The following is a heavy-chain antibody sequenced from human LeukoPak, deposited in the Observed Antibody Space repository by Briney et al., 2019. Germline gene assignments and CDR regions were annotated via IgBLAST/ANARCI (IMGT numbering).Heavy chain of an antibody. D-gene: IGHD1-26*01. CDR2: FDPEDGET. J-gene: IGHJ6*03. V-gene: IGHV1-24*01. Sequence: ASVKVSCKVSGYTLTELSMHWVRQAPGKGLEWMGGFDPEDGETIYAQKFQGRVTMTEDTSTDTAYMELGSLRSEDTAVYYCATDRFSIQKWEGGGHYYMDVWGKGTTVTVSS. CDR3: ATDRFSIQKWEGGGHYYMDV. CDR1: GYTLTELS.